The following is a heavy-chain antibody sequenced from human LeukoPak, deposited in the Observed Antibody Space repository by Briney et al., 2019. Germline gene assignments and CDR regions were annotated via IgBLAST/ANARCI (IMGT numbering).Heavy chain of an antibody. CDR3: ARFRGRCSSTSCYISAYYYYYGMDV. D-gene: IGHD2-2*02. J-gene: IGHJ6*02. V-gene: IGHV4-61*01. CDR2: IYYSGST. Sequence: SETLSLTCTVSGGSVSSGSYYWSWIRQPPGKGLEWIGYIYYSGSTNYNPSLKSRVTISVDTSKNQFSLKLSSVTAADTAVYYCARFRGRCSSTSCYISAYYYYYGMDVWGQGTTVTVSS. CDR1: GGSVSSGSYY.